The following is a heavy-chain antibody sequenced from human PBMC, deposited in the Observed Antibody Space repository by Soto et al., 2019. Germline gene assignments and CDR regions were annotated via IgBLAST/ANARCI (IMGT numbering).Heavy chain of an antibody. Sequence: GASVKVSCKASGYTFTGYYMHCVRQAPGQGLEWMGWINPNSGGTNYAQKFQGWVTMTRDTSISTAYMELSRLRSDDTAVYYCARNGRYFDWLRSHYYYGMDVWGQGTTVTVSS. V-gene: IGHV1-2*04. D-gene: IGHD3-9*01. CDR2: INPNSGGT. CDR1: GYTFTGYY. J-gene: IGHJ6*02. CDR3: ARNGRYFDWLRSHYYYGMDV.